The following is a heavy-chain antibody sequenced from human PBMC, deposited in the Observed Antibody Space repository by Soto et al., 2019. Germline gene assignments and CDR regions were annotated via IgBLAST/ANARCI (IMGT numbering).Heavy chain of an antibody. CDR3: ATPGIAVAGTTYYFDY. CDR2: MNPNSGNT. CDR1: GYTFTSYD. D-gene: IGHD6-19*01. J-gene: IGHJ4*02. Sequence: ASVKVSCKASGYTFTSYDINWVRQATGQGLEWMGWMNPNSGNTGYAQKFQGRVTMTRNTSISTAYMELSSLRSEDTAVYYCATPGIAVAGTTYYFDYWGQGPLVTVSS. V-gene: IGHV1-8*01.